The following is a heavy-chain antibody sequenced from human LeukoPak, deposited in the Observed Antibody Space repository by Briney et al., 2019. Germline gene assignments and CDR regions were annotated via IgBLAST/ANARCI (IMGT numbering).Heavy chain of an antibody. CDR1: GGSISSYY. J-gene: IGHJ4*02. Sequence: PSETLSLTCTVSGGSISSYYWSWIRQPPGKGLEWIGYIYYSGSTNYNPSLKSRVTISVDTSKNQFSLKLSSVTAADTAVYYCARVGSGYDYFDYWGQGTLVTVSS. CDR2: IYYSGST. CDR3: ARVGSGYDYFDY. D-gene: IGHD5-12*01. V-gene: IGHV4-59*01.